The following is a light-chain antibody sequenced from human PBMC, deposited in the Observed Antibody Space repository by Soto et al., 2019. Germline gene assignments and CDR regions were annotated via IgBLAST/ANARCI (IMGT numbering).Light chain of an antibody. CDR1: QGISSY. V-gene: IGKV1-9*01. Sequence: DLQLTQSPSFLSASVGDRVTITCRASQGISSYLAWYQQKPGKAPKLLIYAASTLQSGVPSRFSGSGSGTEFPLTISSLQPEDFATYYCQQLNSYPVTFGPGTKVDIK. J-gene: IGKJ3*01. CDR3: QQLNSYPVT. CDR2: AAS.